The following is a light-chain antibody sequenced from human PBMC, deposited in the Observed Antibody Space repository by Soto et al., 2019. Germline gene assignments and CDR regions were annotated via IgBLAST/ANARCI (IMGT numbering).Light chain of an antibody. CDR1: SRDVGGYNY. J-gene: IGLJ1*01. V-gene: IGLV2-14*01. CDR3: NSYTTSSTYV. CDR2: EVT. Sequence: QSALTQPASVCGSPGQSITISCTGTSRDVGGYNYVSWYQHHPGEVPKLMIFEVTKRPSGVSNRFSGSKSGNTASLTISGLQAEDEADYFCNSYTTSSTYVFGSGTKLTVL.